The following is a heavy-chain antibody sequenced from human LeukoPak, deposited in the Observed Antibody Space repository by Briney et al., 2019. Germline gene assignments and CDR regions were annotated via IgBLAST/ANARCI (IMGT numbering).Heavy chain of an antibody. J-gene: IGHJ3*02. D-gene: IGHD2-2*02. Sequence: GGSLRLSCAASGFTFSTYWMYWVRQAPGRGLVWVSRINSEGSRTSYADSVKGRVTISRDNAKNTLYLQMNSLIAEDTAVYYCARGRYCSSTSCYKAFDIWGQGTKVTVSS. CDR3: ARGRYCSSTSCYKAFDI. CDR2: INSEGSRT. V-gene: IGHV3-74*01. CDR1: GFTFSTYW.